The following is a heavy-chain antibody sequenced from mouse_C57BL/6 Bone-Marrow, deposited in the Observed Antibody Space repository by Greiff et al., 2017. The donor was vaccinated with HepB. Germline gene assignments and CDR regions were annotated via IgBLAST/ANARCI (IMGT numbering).Heavy chain of an antibody. D-gene: IGHD1-1*01. J-gene: IGHJ3*01. V-gene: IGHV5-17*01. Sequence: EVKLMESGGGLVKPGGSLKLSCAASGFTFSDYGMHWVRQAPEKGLEWVAYISSGSSTISYADTVKGRFTISRDNAKNTLFLQMTRLRSEDTAMYYCAITTVVATPFAYWGQGTLVTVSA. CDR3: AITTVVATPFAY. CDR2: ISSGSSTI. CDR1: GFTFSDYG.